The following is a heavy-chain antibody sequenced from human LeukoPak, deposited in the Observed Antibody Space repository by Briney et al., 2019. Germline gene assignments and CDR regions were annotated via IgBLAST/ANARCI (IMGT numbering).Heavy chain of an antibody. CDR1: GGSISSGDYY. CDR3: ARETIMGYSYGFDY. Sequence: SETLSLTCTVSGGSISSGDYYWSWIRQPPGKGLEWIGYIYYSGSTYYSPSLKSRVTISVDTSKNQFSLKLSSVTAADTAVYYCARETIMGYSYGFDYWGQGTLVTVSS. CDR2: IYYSGST. J-gene: IGHJ4*02. V-gene: IGHV4-30-4*01. D-gene: IGHD5-18*01.